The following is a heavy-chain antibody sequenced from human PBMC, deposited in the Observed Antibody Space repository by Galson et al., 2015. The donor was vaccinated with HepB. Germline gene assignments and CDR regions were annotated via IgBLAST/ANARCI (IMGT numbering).Heavy chain of an antibody. CDR3: ARDSEYYDFWSGRNWFDP. V-gene: IGHV3-48*01. CDR2: ISSSSSTI. CDR1: GFTFGSYS. Sequence: SLRLSCAASGFTFGSYSMNWVRQAPGKGLEWVSYISSSSSTIYYADPVKGRFTISRDNAKNSLYLQMNSLRAEDTAVYYCARDSEYYDFWSGRNWFDPWGQGTLVTVSS. D-gene: IGHD3-3*01. J-gene: IGHJ5*02.